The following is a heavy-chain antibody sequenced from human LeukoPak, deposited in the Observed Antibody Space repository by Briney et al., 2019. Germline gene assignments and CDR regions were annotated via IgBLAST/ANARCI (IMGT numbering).Heavy chain of an antibody. Sequence: GGSLRLSCAASGFTFSSYAMSWVRQAPGKGLEWVSAISGSGGSTYYADSVKGRFTISRDNSKNTLYLQMNSLRAEDTAVYYCAKPIVLGSIAARHPFDYWGQGTLVTVPS. D-gene: IGHD6-6*01. CDR3: AKPIVLGSIAARHPFDY. V-gene: IGHV3-23*01. J-gene: IGHJ4*02. CDR2: ISGSGGST. CDR1: GFTFSSYA.